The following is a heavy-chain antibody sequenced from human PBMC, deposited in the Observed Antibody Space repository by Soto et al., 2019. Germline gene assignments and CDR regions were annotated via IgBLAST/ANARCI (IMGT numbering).Heavy chain of an antibody. V-gene: IGHV3-7*01. D-gene: IGHD1-26*01. CDR3: ANSGSYQTWGPHFDY. J-gene: IGHJ4*02. Sequence: QPGGSLRLSCAASGFTFSSYWMSWVRQAPGKGLEWVANIKQDGSEKYYVDSVKGRFTISRDNAKNSLYLQMNSLRAEDTAVYYCANSGSYQTWGPHFDYWGQGTLVTVSS. CDR2: IKQDGSEK. CDR1: GFTFSSYW.